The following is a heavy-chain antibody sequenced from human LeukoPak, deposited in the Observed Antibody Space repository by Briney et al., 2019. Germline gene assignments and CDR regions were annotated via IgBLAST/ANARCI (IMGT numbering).Heavy chain of an antibody. D-gene: IGHD3-3*01. J-gene: IGHJ4*02. CDR3: ARGGGPHDFWSGYAVKYFDC. Sequence: GASVKVSCKASGYTFTSYGISWVREAPGQGLEWMGWISAYNGNTNYAQKLQGRVTMTTDTSTSTAYMELRSLRSDDTAVYYCARGGGPHDFWSGYAVKYFDCWGQGTLVTVSS. CDR1: GYTFTSYG. CDR2: ISAYNGNT. V-gene: IGHV1-18*01.